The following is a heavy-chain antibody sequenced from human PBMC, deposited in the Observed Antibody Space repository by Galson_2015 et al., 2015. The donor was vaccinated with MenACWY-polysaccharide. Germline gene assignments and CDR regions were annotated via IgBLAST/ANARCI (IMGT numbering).Heavy chain of an antibody. CDR1: GFGFSDYG. Sequence: SLRLSCAASGFGFSDYGMHWVRQAPGKGLEWVAVDWHDGGSKYYADFVRGRFTISRDNSKNTMFLQMNSLRVEDTAVYYCARDLHSRFFDLWGRCTLVPVSS. V-gene: IGHV3-33*01. CDR3: ARDLHSRFFDL. J-gene: IGHJ2*01. D-gene: IGHD6-13*01. CDR2: DWHDGGSK.